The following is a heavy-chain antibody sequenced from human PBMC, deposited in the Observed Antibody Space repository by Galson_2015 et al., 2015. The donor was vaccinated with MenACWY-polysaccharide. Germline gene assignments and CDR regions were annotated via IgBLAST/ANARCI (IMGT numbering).Heavy chain of an antibody. J-gene: IGHJ4*02. CDR3: ARVITFGGVIVTGGLFDN. V-gene: IGHV3-7*01. CDR1: GFTFSDYW. D-gene: IGHD3-16*02. Sequence: SMRLSCAASGFTFSDYWMSWVRQAPGKGLEWVANMKRDGSEKYYVDSVKGRFTISRDNAKNSLYLQMTSLRAEDTAVYYCARVITFGGVIVTGGLFDNWGQGTLVTVSS. CDR2: MKRDGSEK.